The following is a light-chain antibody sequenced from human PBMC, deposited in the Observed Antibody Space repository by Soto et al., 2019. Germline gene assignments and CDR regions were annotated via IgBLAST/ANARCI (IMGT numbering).Light chain of an antibody. V-gene: IGKV3-20*01. CDR2: GAS. Sequence: EIVLTQSPGTLSLSPGERATLSCRASQSVSSQLAWYQQKPGQSPRLFIYGASSRATGIPVRFSGSGSGTDFTLTISRLEPEDFAVYYCQQYDTSVVTFGQGTRLEIK. CDR1: QSVSSQ. CDR3: QQYDTSVVT. J-gene: IGKJ5*01.